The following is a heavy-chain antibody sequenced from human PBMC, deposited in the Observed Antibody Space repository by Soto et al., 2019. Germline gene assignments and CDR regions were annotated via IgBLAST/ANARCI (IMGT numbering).Heavy chain of an antibody. CDR1: GGSISSSSYY. V-gene: IGHV4-39*02. CDR3: ARDGGLYPRNWVDP. Sequence: SETLSLTCTVSGGSISSSSYYWGWIRQPPGKGLEWIGSIYYSGSTYYNPSLKSRVTISVDTSKNQFSLKLSSVTAADTAVYYCARDGGLYPRNWVDPWGQGTLVTVSS. D-gene: IGHD3-16*01. J-gene: IGHJ5*02. CDR2: IYYSGST.